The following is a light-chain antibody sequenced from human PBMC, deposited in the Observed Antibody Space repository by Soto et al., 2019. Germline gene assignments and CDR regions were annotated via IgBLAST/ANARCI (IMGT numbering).Light chain of an antibody. J-gene: IGKJ1*01. CDR1: QNISSN. Sequence: EIVMTQSPATLSVSQGERATLSCRASQNISSNLAWYQQKPGQAPRVLIDGASTRATGIPARFSGSGPGTEFTITISSLKSADFAVYDWQQYNNWLCTFGQGPKVEIK. CDR2: GAS. CDR3: QQYNNWLCT. V-gene: IGKV3-15*01.